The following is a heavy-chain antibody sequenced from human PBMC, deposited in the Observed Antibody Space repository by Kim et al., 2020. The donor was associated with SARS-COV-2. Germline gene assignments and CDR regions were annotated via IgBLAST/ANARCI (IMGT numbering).Heavy chain of an antibody. CDR1: GYTFTRAH. V-gene: IGHV1-46*01. D-gene: IGHD3-3*01. CDR3: ARDFEVFWTIDY. Sequence: ASVKVSCKASGYTFTRAHMHWVRLAPGQGLEWVGIINPYDGGSRYSQKFQGRVTMTRDTSTSTVYMELSSLRSEDTALYYCARDFEVFWTIDYWGQGTLLTVSS. J-gene: IGHJ4*02. CDR2: INPYDGGS.